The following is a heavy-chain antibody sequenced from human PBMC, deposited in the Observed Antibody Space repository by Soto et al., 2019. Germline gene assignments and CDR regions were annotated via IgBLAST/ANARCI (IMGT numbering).Heavy chain of an antibody. V-gene: IGHV4-34*01. CDR1: GGSFSGYY. CDR3: ARVRGSSGWYAGRRAEYFQH. D-gene: IGHD6-19*01. J-gene: IGHJ1*01. CDR2: INHSGST. Sequence: QVQLQQWGAGLLKPSETLSLTCAVYGGSFSGYYWSWIRQPPGKGLEWIGEINHSGSTNYNPSLKSRVTISVDTSKNQFSLKLSSVTAADTAVYYCARVRGSSGWYAGRRAEYFQHWGQGTLITVSS.